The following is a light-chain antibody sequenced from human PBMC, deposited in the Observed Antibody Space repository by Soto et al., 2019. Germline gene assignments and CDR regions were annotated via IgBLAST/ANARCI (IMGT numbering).Light chain of an antibody. Sequence: EIVLTQPPATLSLSPGERATLSCRASQSVSSYLAWYQQKPGQARRLLIYDASNRATGIPARFSGSRSGTDFTLTISSLEPEDFAVYYCQQRSNWRYTFGQGTKLEIK. V-gene: IGKV3-11*01. CDR1: QSVSSY. CDR2: DAS. CDR3: QQRSNWRYT. J-gene: IGKJ2*01.